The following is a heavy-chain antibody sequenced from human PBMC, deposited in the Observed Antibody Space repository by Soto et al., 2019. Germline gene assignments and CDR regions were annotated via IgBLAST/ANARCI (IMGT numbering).Heavy chain of an antibody. V-gene: IGHV5-10-1*01. Sequence: PXESLTISCKGSGDSFTTYWISWVRQTPGKGLEWMGRIDPSDSYTNYSPSFQGHVTISVDKSISTAYLQWSSLKASDTAMYYCARLRRAAPGNPGPWGQGTLVTVSS. CDR2: IDPSDSYT. CDR1: GDSFTTYW. CDR3: ARLRRAAPGNPGP. D-gene: IGHD6-13*01. J-gene: IGHJ5*02.